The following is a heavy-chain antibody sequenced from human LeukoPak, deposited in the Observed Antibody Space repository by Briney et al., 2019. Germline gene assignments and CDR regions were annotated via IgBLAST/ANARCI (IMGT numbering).Heavy chain of an antibody. CDR2: ISAYNGNT. CDR1: GYTFTSYG. Sequence: ASVKVSCKASGYTFTSYGISWVRQAPGQGLEWMGWISAYNGNTNYAQKLQGRVTMTTDTSTSTAYMELRSLRSDDTAVYYCARSRAVTTHYGMDVWGQGTTVTVSS. V-gene: IGHV1-18*01. J-gene: IGHJ6*02. CDR3: ARSRAVTTHYGMDV. D-gene: IGHD4-17*01.